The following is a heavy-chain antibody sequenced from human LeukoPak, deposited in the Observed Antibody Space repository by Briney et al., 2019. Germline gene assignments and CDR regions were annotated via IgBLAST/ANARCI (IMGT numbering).Heavy chain of an antibody. CDR3: AKGSVGATGVDY. V-gene: IGHV1-8*02. J-gene: IGHJ4*02. Sequence: ASVKVSCKASGGTFSSYAISWVRQATGQGLEWMGWMNPNSGNTGYAQKFQGRVTMTRNTSISTAYMELSSLRSEDTAVYYCAKGSVGATGVDYWGQGTLVTVSS. CDR2: MNPNSGNT. CDR1: GGTFSSYA. D-gene: IGHD1-26*01.